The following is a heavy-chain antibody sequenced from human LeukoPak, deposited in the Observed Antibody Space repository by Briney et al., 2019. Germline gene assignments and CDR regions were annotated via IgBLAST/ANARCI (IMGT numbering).Heavy chain of an antibody. CDR1: GFIVSDNG. CDR3: ARWGGTMQYYYDY. J-gene: IGHJ4*02. CDR2: TRFDGSIK. V-gene: IGHV3-33*01. Sequence: GGSLRLSCAVSGFIVSDNGFHWVRQAPGRGLEWVAVTRFDGSIKQYADSVKGRFTISRDDSKNTLYLQMNFLKSEDTAVYYCARWGGTMQYYYDYWGQGTLVTVSS. D-gene: IGHD1-1*01.